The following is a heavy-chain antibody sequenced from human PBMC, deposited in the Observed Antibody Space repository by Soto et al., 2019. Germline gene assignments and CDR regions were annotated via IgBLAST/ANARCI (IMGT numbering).Heavy chain of an antibody. J-gene: IGHJ5*02. Sequence: PSETLSLTCAVYGGSFSGYYWSWIRQPPGKGLEWIGEINHSGSTNYNPSLKSRVTISVDTSKNQFSLKLSSVTAADTAVYHCARGLKDIVVVPAATSWRFDPWGQGTLVTVSS. V-gene: IGHV4-34*01. CDR2: INHSGST. D-gene: IGHD2-2*01. CDR3: ARGLKDIVVVPAATSWRFDP. CDR1: GGSFSGYY.